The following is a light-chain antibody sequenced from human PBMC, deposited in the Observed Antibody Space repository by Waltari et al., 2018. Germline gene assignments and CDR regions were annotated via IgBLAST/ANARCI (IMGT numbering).Light chain of an antibody. CDR1: GLRISY. CDR3: NSRDSSGDQPVI. Sequence: SSELTQDPAVSVALGQTVRITCQGDGLRISYASWYQQRPGQAPILVIYGKDNRPPGIPDRVSGSSSGNTASLTITGAQAEDEADYYCNSRDSSGDQPVIFGGGTKLTVL. CDR2: GKD. V-gene: IGLV3-19*01. J-gene: IGLJ2*01.